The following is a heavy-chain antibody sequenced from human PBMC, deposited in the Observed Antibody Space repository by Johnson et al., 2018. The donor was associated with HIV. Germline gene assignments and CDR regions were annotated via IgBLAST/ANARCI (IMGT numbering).Heavy chain of an antibody. CDR1: GFIFSNAW. D-gene: IGHD2-15*01. CDR3: ARDGYCSGGSCYSGDRFDAFDI. CDR2: IKSKTDGGTT. Sequence: VQLVESGGGWVKPGGSLRLSCAASGFIFSNAWMSWVRQAPGKGLEWVGRIKSKTDGGTTDYGAPVKGRFTISRDNVKGFLYLQMNSLTAADTAVYYCARDGYCSGGSCYSGDRFDAFDIWGQGTMVTVSS. V-gene: IGHV3-15*01. J-gene: IGHJ3*02.